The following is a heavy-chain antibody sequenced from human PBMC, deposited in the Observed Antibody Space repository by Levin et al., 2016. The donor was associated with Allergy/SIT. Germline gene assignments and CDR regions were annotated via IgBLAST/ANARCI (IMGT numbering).Heavy chain of an antibody. V-gene: IGHV3-48*03. D-gene: IGHD5-12*01. CDR2: ISRSADSI. CDR3: ARVAFSGYDWDS. CDR1: GFVFSSYE. Sequence: GESLKISCAASGFVFSSYEMHWVRQAPGKGLEWLSCISRSADSIYYADSVKGRFVISRDNVKRSLYLQMNSLRADDTAVYYCARVAFSGYDWDSWGQGTLVTVSS. J-gene: IGHJ4*01.